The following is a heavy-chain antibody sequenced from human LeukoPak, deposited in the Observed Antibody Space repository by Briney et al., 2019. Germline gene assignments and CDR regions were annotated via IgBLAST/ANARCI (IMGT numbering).Heavy chain of an antibody. CDR2: ISYDGSNK. CDR3: AKDEGIAVLYYYGMDV. Sequence: GRSLRLSCAASGFTFSSYGMHWVRQAPGKGLEWVAVISYDGSNKYYADSVKGRFTISRDNSKNTLYLRMNSLRAEDTAVYYCAKDEGIAVLYYYGMDVWGQGTTVTVSS. V-gene: IGHV3-30*18. D-gene: IGHD6-19*01. J-gene: IGHJ6*02. CDR1: GFTFSSYG.